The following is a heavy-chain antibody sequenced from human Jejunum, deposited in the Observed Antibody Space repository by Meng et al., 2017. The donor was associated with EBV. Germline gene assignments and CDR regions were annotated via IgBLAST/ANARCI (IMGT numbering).Heavy chain of an antibody. CDR3: ARGNHGPDY. J-gene: IGHJ4*02. D-gene: IGHD1-14*01. CDR1: GFSFSGYW. CDR2: IDSDGSNT. Sequence: EGELVESGGGVVQAGGFLSLSCAASGFSFSGYWMEWVRQAPGKGLVWVSRIDSDGSNTNYADSVKGRFTISRDNAKNTLYLQMNSLRPEDTVVYYCARGNHGPDYWGQGTLVTVSS. V-gene: IGHV3-74*01.